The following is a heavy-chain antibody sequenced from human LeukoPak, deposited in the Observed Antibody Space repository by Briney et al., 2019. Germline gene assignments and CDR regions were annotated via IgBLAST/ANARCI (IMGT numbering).Heavy chain of an antibody. J-gene: IGHJ4*02. D-gene: IGHD3-22*01. CDR1: GGSFSGYY. Sequence: SETLSLTCAVYGGSFSGYYWSWIRQPPGKGLEWIGEINHSGSTNCNPSLKSRVTISVDTSKNQFSLKLSSVTAADTAVYYCARGKGYYPHDYWGQGTLVTVSS. CDR2: INHSGST. CDR3: ARGKGYYPHDY. V-gene: IGHV4-34*01.